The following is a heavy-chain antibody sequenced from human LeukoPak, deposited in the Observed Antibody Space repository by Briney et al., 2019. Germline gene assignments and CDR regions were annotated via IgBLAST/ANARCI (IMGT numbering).Heavy chain of an antibody. V-gene: IGHV1-46*01. D-gene: IGHD1-1*01. J-gene: IGHJ1*01. CDR1: GYTFTSYH. CDR3: AQGHSNNWKEYFQH. CDR2: ISPTGGTT. Sequence: ASVKVSCKTSGYTFTSYHMHWVRQAPGLGPEWMGIISPTGGTTNYAQKFQGRVTMTRDTSTSTVYMELSSLRSEDTAVYYCAQGHSNNWKEYFQHWGQGTLVTVSS.